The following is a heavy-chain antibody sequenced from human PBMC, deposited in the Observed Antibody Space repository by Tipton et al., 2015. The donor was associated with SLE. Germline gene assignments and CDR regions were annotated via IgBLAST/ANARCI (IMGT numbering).Heavy chain of an antibody. CDR2: ISWIGDKI. V-gene: IGHV3-9*01. CDR3: TMHPGWRIAAPYFDY. CDR1: GFTFHDYA. J-gene: IGHJ4*02. D-gene: IGHD6-6*01. Sequence: SLRLSCTGSGFTFHDYAMHWVRQTPGKGLEWVSGISWIGDKIAYADSVRGRFTISRDNAKNSLSLQMNSLRPEDTAFYYCTMHPGWRIAAPYFDYWGQGTLVTVSS.